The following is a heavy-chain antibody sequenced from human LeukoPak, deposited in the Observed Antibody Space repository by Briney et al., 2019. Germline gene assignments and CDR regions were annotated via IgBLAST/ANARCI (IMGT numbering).Heavy chain of an antibody. CDR1: GFTFSSYA. D-gene: IGHD3-9*01. Sequence: GGSLRLSCAASGFTFSSYAMSWVRQAPGKGLEWVSAISGSGGSTYYADSMKGRFTISRDNSKNTLYLQMNSLRAEDTAVYYCAKDSGETYYDILTGYYRGSSYFDYWGQGTLVTVSS. CDR2: ISGSGGST. CDR3: AKDSGETYYDILTGYYRGSSYFDY. J-gene: IGHJ4*02. V-gene: IGHV3-23*01.